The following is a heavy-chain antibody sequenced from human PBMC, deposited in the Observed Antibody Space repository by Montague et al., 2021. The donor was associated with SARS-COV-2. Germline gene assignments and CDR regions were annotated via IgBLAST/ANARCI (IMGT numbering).Heavy chain of an antibody. Sequence: CAISGDSVSSNNVAWNWIRQAPSRHLEWLGRTNYRSKWHYDYAVAVKSRILIIPNTSENQFSLQLNSVTPEDTAVYYCARDAHIGSTCHFSGYGMDVWGQGTTVTVSS. J-gene: IGHJ6*02. CDR2: TNYRSKWHY. D-gene: IGHD6-13*01. CDR1: GDSVSSNNVA. CDR3: ARDAHIGSTCHFSGYGMDV. V-gene: IGHV6-1*01.